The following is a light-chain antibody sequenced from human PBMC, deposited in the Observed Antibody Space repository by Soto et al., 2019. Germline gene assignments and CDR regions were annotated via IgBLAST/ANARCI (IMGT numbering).Light chain of an antibody. V-gene: IGKV1-39*01. CDR1: QSISSY. Sequence: DIQMTQSPSSLSASVGDRVTITCRASQSISSYLNWYQQKPGKAPKLLIYAASSLQSEVPSRFSGSGSGTDFTLTISSLQPEDFETYYCQQSYSTPPFGGGTKVEIK. CDR2: AAS. J-gene: IGKJ4*01. CDR3: QQSYSTPP.